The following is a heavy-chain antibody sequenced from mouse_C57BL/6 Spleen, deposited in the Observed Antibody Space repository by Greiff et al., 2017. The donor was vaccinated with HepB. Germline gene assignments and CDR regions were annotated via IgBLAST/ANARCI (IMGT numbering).Heavy chain of an antibody. J-gene: IGHJ3*01. D-gene: IGHD2-3*01. Sequence: EVKLMESGPELVKPGASVKISCTASGYSFTDYNMNWVKQSNGKSLEWIGVINPNYGTTSYNQKFKGKATLTVDQSSSTAYMQLNSLTSEDSAVYYCAKGTYDGYPAYWGQGTLVTVSA. CDR2: INPNYGTT. V-gene: IGHV1-39*01. CDR3: AKGTYDGYPAY. CDR1: GYSFTDYN.